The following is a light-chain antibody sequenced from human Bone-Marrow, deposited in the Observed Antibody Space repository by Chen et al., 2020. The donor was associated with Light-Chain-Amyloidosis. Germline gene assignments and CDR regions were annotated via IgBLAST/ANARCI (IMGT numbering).Light chain of an antibody. V-gene: IGLV2-23*02. J-gene: IGLJ3*02. Sequence: QSALTQPASVSASPGQSITISCTGTSSDIGSYNHVSWYQPHPGKAPKVLMYEATKWPSGVSSRFSGSKSANTASLTISGLQAEDEASFYCCSYAGSDTFVFGGGTMLTVL. CDR1: SSDIGSYNH. CDR3: CSYAGSDTFV. CDR2: EAT.